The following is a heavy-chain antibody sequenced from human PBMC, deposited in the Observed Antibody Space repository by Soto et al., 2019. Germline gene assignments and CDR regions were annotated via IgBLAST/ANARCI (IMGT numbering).Heavy chain of an antibody. D-gene: IGHD3-10*01. CDR3: AKGFYGSGSPDYFDY. J-gene: IGHJ4*02. CDR2: ISYDGSDK. CDR1: RFSFSSFG. Sequence: GGSLRLSCAASRFSFSSFGMHWVRRAPGKGLEWVAMISYDGSDKHYADSVKGRFTISRDNSNNTLFLQMNSLRAEDTAVYYCAKGFYGSGSPDYFDYWGLGTLVTVSS. V-gene: IGHV3-30*18.